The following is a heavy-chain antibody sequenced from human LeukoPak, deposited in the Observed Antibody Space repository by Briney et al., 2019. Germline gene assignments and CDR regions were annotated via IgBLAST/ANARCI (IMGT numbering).Heavy chain of an antibody. CDR2: ISAYNGNT. Sequence: ASVKVSCKASGYTFTSYGISWVRQAPGQGLEWMGWISAYNGNTNYAQKLQGGVTMTTDTSTSTAYMELRSLRSDDTAVYYCAREACLRRSTSCYLAGGEAHEAVGDYYYGMDVWGQGTTVTVSS. J-gene: IGHJ6*02. D-gene: IGHD2-2*01. CDR1: GYTFTSYG. V-gene: IGHV1-18*01. CDR3: AREACLRRSTSCYLAGGEAHEAVGDYYYGMDV.